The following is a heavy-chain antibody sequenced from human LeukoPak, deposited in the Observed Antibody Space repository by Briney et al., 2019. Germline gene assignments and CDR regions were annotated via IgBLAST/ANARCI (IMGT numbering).Heavy chain of an antibody. CDR2: VSRSGST. D-gene: IGHD2-21*02. CDR1: GDSISSNYW. Sequence: ASETLSLTCAVSGDSISSNYWWTWVRQPPGKGLEWIGEVSRSGSTTYSPSLKSRLTISIDKSKNQFSLKLSSVTAADTAMYYCARGGDWRFDYWGQGTLATVSS. V-gene: IGHV4-4*02. J-gene: IGHJ4*02. CDR3: ARGGDWRFDY.